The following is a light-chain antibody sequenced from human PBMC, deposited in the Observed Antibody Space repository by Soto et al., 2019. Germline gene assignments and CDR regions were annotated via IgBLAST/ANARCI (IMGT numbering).Light chain of an antibody. CDR3: QQYHIWPPWT. J-gene: IGKJ1*01. CDR2: GAS. Sequence: EIVMTQSPGTLSVSPGEGATLSCRVSQSVRSNLAWYQQKPGQAPRLLMYGASTRADGVPDRFTGNGSGTEFTLTISSLQSEDFAVYYCQQYHIWPPWTSGQGTKVDIK. V-gene: IGKV3-15*01. CDR1: QSVRSN.